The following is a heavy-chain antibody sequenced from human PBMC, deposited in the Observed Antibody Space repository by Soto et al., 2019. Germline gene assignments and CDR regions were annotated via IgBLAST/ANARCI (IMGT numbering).Heavy chain of an antibody. CDR3: ARDKITGLFDY. Sequence: QVQLQQWGAGLLKPSETLSLTCAVYGGSFSGYYWTWIRQPPGTGLEWIGEINHSGSTNYNPSLKXXVTISVDTSKTQFSLKLTSVTAADTAVYYWARDKITGLFDYWGQGTLVTVSS. CDR1: GGSFSGYY. CDR2: INHSGST. V-gene: IGHV4-34*01. D-gene: IGHD2-8*02. J-gene: IGHJ4*02.